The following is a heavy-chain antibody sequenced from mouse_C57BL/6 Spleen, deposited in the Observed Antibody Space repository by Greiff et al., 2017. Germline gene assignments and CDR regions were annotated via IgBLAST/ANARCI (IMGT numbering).Heavy chain of an antibody. CDR3: AREGAYYDYDGSWFAY. D-gene: IGHD2-4*01. V-gene: IGHV1-64*01. CDR2: IHPNSGST. J-gene: IGHJ3*01. Sequence: QVQLKQPGAELVKPGASVKLSCKASGYTFTSYWMHWVKQRPGQGLEWIGMIHPNSGSTNYNEKFKSKATLTVDKSSSTAYMQLSSLTSEDSAVHYCAREGAYYDYDGSWFAYWGQGTLVTVSA. CDR1: GYTFTSYW.